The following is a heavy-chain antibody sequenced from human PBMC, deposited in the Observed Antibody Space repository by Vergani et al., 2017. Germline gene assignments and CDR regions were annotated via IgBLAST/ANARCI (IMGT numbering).Heavy chain of an antibody. J-gene: IGHJ6*03. CDR2: VIPHLEIT. D-gene: IGHD6-6*01. Sequence: QVQLEQSGAEVKKPGSSVTVSCRASGGTFGSHTISWVRQAPGQGLEWVGRVIPHLEITTLAQHLQGRVIITADKSTDTAYMELSSLRSEDTAVYYCARGEYSSPFYYYYMDVWGKGTTVTVSS. V-gene: IGHV1-69*02. CDR3: ARGEYSSPFYYYYMDV. CDR1: GGTFGSHT.